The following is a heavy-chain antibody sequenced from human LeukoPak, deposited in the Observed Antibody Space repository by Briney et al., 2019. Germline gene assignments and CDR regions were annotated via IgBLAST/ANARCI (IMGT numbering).Heavy chain of an antibody. V-gene: IGHV1-69*06. CDR1: GGTFSSYA. D-gene: IGHD1-26*01. CDR2: IIPIFGTA. J-gene: IGHJ2*01. Sequence: GASVKLSCKASGGTFSSYAISWGRQAPGQGLEWMGGIIPIFGTANYAQKFQGRVTITADKSTSTAYMELSSLRSEDTAVYYCASGGDRVGATRRYFDLWGRGPLVTVSS. CDR3: ASGGDRVGATRRYFDL.